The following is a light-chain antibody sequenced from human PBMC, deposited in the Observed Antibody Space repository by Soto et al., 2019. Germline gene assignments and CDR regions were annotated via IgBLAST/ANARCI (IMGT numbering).Light chain of an antibody. CDR1: SSDIGAYNY. CDR2: DVS. J-gene: IGLJ1*01. V-gene: IGLV2-14*03. CDR3: SSYTSSSTLV. Sequence: QSALTQPASVSGSPGQSITISCTGTSSDIGAYNYVSWYQHHPGKDPKLMIYDVSNRPSGVSNRFSGSKSGNTASLTISGLQAEDEADFYCSSYTSSSTLVFGTGTKVTVL.